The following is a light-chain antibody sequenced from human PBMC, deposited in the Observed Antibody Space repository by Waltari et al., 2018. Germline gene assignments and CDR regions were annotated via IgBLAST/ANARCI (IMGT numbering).Light chain of an antibody. J-gene: IGLJ3*02. CDR1: SSNIGSNY. V-gene: IGLV1-47*01. CDR2: RDE. CDR3: AAWDGSLSGRL. Sequence: QSVLTQPPSASGTPGQRVSFSCSGSSSNIGSNYVLWYQQFPGTAPKLLIYRDEQRPSGVPDRCSAGKGGTSAALVISAVRSEDEADYYCAAWDGSLSGRLFGGGTRLTVL.